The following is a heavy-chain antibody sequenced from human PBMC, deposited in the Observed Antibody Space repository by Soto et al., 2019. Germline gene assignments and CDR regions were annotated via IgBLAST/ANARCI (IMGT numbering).Heavy chain of an antibody. CDR2: IIPIFGTA. J-gene: IGHJ4*02. V-gene: IGHV1-69*13. CDR1: GGTFSSYA. D-gene: IGHD5-18*01. CDR3: ARESDTAMEPKADFDY. Sequence: SVKVSCKASGGTFSSYAISWVRQAPGQGLEWMGGIIPIFGTANYAQEFQGRVTITADESRSTAYMELSSLRSEDTAVYYCARESDTAMEPKADFDYWGQGTLVTVSS.